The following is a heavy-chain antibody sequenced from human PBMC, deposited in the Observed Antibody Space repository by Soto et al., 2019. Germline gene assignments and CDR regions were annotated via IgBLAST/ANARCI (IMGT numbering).Heavy chain of an antibody. Sequence: PGGSLRLSCAASGFSFSNYGMSWVRQAPGKGLEWVSLMSGGGGSIYYADSVKGRFTISRDNSKNMLYLQMNSLRAEDTAVYYCAKRGTDNTFFDSWGQGTLVTVSS. CDR2: MSGGGGSI. CDR1: GFSFSNYG. V-gene: IGHV3-23*01. CDR3: AKRGTDNTFFDS. D-gene: IGHD3-16*01. J-gene: IGHJ4*02.